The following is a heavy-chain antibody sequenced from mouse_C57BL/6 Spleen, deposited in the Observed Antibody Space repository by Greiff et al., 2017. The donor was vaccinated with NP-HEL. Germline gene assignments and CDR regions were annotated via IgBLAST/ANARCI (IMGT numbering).Heavy chain of an antibody. CDR1: GFTFSSYA. J-gene: IGHJ4*01. Sequence: EVQLVESGGGLVKPGGSLKLSCAASGFTFSSYAMSWVRQTPEKRLEWVATISDGGSYTYYPDNVKGRFTISSENAKNNLYLQMSHLKSEDTAMYYYARENSNFLYAMDYWGQGTSVTVSS. D-gene: IGHD2-5*01. CDR3: ARENSNFLYAMDY. CDR2: ISDGGSYT. V-gene: IGHV5-4*01.